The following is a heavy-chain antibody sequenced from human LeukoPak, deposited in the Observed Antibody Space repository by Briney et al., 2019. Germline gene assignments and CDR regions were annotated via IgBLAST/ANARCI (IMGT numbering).Heavy chain of an antibody. CDR3: ARDSADCSGGSCYSAEYFQH. D-gene: IGHD2-15*01. CDR2: ISAYNGNT. Sequence: ASVKVSCKASGYTFNNYGISWVRQAPGQGLEWMGRISAYNGNTNYAQKVQDRVTMTTDTSTTTAYMDLRNLTSDDTAVYYCARDSADCSGGSCYSAEYFQHWGQGTLVTVSS. J-gene: IGHJ1*01. CDR1: GYTFNNYG. V-gene: IGHV1-18*01.